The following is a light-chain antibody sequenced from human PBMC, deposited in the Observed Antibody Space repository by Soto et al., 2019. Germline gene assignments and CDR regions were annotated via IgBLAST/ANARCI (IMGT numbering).Light chain of an antibody. CDR3: SSYAGRDNYV. CDR1: SSDIADYNY. V-gene: IGLV2-8*01. J-gene: IGLJ1*01. CDR2: EVS. Sequence: QSALTQPPSASGSPGQSVTISCSGTSSDIADYNYVSWYQQHPGKAPKLMIFEVSKRPSGVPDRFSGSKSGNTASLTVSGLQAEDEADYYCSSYAGRDNYVFGTGTKVTVL.